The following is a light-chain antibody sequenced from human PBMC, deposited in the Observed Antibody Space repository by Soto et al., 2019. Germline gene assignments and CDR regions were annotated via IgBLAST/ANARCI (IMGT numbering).Light chain of an antibody. CDR1: QSITNY. CDR3: QQSVRTPGT. V-gene: IGKV1-39*01. Sequence: DIQMTQSPSSLSASVGDRVTITCRASQSITNYLNWYQQKPGKAPNLLIYAASSLQSEVPSRFSDSGSGTDFTLTISSLQPADFATYYCQQSVRTPGTCGQGTKVEIK. J-gene: IGKJ1*01. CDR2: AAS.